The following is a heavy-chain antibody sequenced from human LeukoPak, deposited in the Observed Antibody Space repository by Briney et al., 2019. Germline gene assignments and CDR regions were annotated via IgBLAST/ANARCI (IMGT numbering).Heavy chain of an antibody. D-gene: IGHD2-2*01. CDR3: ARGLGYCSSTGCYDLFDY. V-gene: IGHV4-59*01. Sequence: PSETLSLTCAVYGGSFSGYYWSWIRQPPGKGLEWIGYIYYSGSTNYNPSLKSRVTISVDTSKNQFSLKLSSVTAADTAVYYCARGLGYCSSTGCYDLFDYWGQGTLVTVSS. J-gene: IGHJ4*02. CDR2: IYYSGST. CDR1: GGSFSGYY.